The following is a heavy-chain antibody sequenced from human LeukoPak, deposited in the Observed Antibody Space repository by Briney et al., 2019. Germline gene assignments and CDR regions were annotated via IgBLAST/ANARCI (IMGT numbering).Heavy chain of an antibody. D-gene: IGHD2-15*01. Sequence: SETLSLTSAVYGGSFSGYYWSWIRQPAGKGLEWIGRIYTSGSTNYNPSLKSRVTISVDTSKNQFSLKLSSVTAADTAVYYCASDRIEVDAFDIWGQGTMVTVSS. CDR2: IYTSGST. CDR3: ASDRIEVDAFDI. J-gene: IGHJ3*02. CDR1: GGSFSGYY. V-gene: IGHV4-59*10.